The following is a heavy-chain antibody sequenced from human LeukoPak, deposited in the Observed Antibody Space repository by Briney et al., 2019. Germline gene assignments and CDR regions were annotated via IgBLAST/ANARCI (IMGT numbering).Heavy chain of an antibody. J-gene: IGHJ2*01. CDR3: ARDKGTYYYGSGSYYNFDLPYWYFDL. Sequence: ASVKVSCKASRYTFTGYYMHWVRQAPGQGLEWMGWINPNSGGTNYAQKFQGRVTMTRDTSISTAYMELSRLRSDDTAVYYCARDKGTYYYGSGSYYNFDLPYWYFDLWGRGTLVTVSS. CDR2: INPNSGGT. CDR1: RYTFTGYY. V-gene: IGHV1-2*02. D-gene: IGHD3-10*01.